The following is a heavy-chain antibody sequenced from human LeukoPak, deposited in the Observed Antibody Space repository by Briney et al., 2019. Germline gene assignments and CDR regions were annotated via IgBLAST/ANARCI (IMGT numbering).Heavy chain of an antibody. CDR3: AKDGSPYSSDWYSDY. CDR1: GFSFSSYG. D-gene: IGHD6-19*01. CDR2: IRYDGSNK. J-gene: IGHJ4*02. Sequence: GGSLRLSCVASGFSFSSYGMHWVRQAPGKGLEWVAFIRYDGSNKYYADSVKGRFTISRDNSKNTLYVQMNSLRAEDTAVYYCAKDGSPYSSDWYSDYWGQGTLVTVSS. V-gene: IGHV3-30*02.